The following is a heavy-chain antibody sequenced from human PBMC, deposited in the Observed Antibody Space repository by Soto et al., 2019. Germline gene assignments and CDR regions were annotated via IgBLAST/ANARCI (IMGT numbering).Heavy chain of an antibody. CDR1: GFTFSSYA. Sequence: GGSLRLSCAASGFTFSSYAMSWVRQAPGKGLEWVSAISGSGGSTYYADSVKGRFTISGDNSKNTLYLQMNSLRAEDTALYYCAKDSAYYDSSGYLYYWGQGTLVTVSS. V-gene: IGHV3-23*01. D-gene: IGHD3-22*01. J-gene: IGHJ4*02. CDR2: ISGSGGST. CDR3: AKDSAYYDSSGYLYY.